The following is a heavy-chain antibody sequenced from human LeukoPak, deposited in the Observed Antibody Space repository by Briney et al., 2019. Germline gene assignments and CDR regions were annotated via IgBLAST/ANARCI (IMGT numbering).Heavy chain of an antibody. CDR1: GFSLSNYG. V-gene: IGHV3-33*01. Sequence: GGSLRLSCAAPGFSLSNYGMHWVRQAPGKGLEWVAALLYDGNTKHYADSVKGRFTISRDISKNTFYLQMNSLTAEDTAVYYCARDHRPEIQYYYMDVWGKGTTVAVSS. J-gene: IGHJ6*03. CDR2: LLYDGNTK. CDR3: ARDHRPEIQYYYMDV. D-gene: IGHD1-14*01.